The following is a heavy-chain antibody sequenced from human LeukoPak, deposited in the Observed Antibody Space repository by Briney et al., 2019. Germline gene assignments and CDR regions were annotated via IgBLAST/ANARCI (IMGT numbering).Heavy chain of an antibody. V-gene: IGHV3-30-3*01. CDR3: ARAMSTFGGVRNYFDS. D-gene: IGHD3-16*01. CDR2: ISYDGSNK. Sequence: GSLRLSCAASGFTFSSYAMHWVRQAPGKGLEWVAVISYDGSNKYYADSVKGRFTISRDNSKNTLYLQMNSLRAEGTAVYYCARAMSTFGGVRNYFDSWGQGTLVTVSS. CDR1: GFTFSSYA. J-gene: IGHJ4*02.